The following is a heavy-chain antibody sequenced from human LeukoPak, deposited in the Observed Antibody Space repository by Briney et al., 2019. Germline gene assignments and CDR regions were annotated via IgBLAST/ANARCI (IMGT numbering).Heavy chain of an antibody. CDR3: AQGARADTFWYFDL. D-gene: IGHD3-16*01. CDR1: AFACSSYA. J-gene: IGHJ2*01. Sequence: GGSLRLSCAAPAFACSSYAMSWVRQAPGKGLEWVSCIRGSGATTFHADSVKGRFTISRDNSKNTLYLQMNGLRSEDTAVYYCAQGARADTFWYFDLWGRGTLVTVSS. V-gene: IGHV3-23*01. CDR2: IRGSGATT.